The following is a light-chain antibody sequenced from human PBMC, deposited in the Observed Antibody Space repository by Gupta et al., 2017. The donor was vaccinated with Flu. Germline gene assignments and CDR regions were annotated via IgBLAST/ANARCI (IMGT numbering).Light chain of an antibody. V-gene: IGLV1-44*01. CDR3: ATWDDSLNGPV. CDR1: SPNIGSNS. CDR2: FSN. Sequence: QSLLTQPPSASGTPGQRVTIPCFASSPNIGSNSVNWYQQLPGTAPKLLIYFSNQRPSGVPDRFSGSKSGTSASLAISGLQSEDEAYYYCATWDDSLNGPVFGGGTKLTVL. J-gene: IGLJ3*02.